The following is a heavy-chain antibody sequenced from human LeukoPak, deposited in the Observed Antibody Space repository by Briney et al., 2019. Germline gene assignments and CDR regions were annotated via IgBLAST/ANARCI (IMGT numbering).Heavy chain of an antibody. CDR2: IYPDDSDT. J-gene: IGHJ4*02. CDR3: ARSGRLGYCSGGSCFRWDY. V-gene: IGHV5-51*01. D-gene: IGHD2-15*01. Sequence: GESLKISCNVSGYXFTNYWIGWVRQMPGKGLEWMGIIYPDDSDTKYSPSFQGQVTISADKSISTAYLQWSSLKASDTAMYYCARSGRLGYCSGGSCFRWDYWGQGTLVTVSS. CDR1: GYXFTNYW.